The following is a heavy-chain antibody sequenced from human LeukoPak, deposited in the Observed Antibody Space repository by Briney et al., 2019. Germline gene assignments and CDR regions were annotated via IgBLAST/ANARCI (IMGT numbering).Heavy chain of an antibody. V-gene: IGHV3-66*04. CDR3: ARRAGGYSHPYDY. D-gene: IGHD4-23*01. CDR1: GFTVSSNY. Sequence: GSLRLSCAASGFTVSSNYMSWVRQAPGKGLEWVSVIYSGGSTYYADSVKGRFTISRDNSKNTLYLQMNSLRAEDTAAYYCARRAGGYSHPYDYWGQGTLVTVSS. CDR2: IYSGGST. J-gene: IGHJ4*02.